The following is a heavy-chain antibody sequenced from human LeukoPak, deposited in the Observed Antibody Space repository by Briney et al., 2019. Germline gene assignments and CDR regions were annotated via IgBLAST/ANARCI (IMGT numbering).Heavy chain of an antibody. Sequence: GGSLRLSCVASEFIFSNFAMSWVRQAPGKGLEWVSTISGNAAATYYGDSVKGRFTISRDNSRNTLYLQMNSLRAEDTAIYYCAKDLHYYVAMDVWGQGTAVTVSS. D-gene: IGHD3-10*02. CDR2: ISGNAAAT. CDR3: AKDLHYYVAMDV. CDR1: EFIFSNFA. J-gene: IGHJ6*02. V-gene: IGHV3-23*01.